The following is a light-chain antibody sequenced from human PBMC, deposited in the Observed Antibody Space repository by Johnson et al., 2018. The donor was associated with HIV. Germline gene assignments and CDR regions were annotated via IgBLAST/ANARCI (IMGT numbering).Light chain of an antibody. CDR3: LAWANSLSAV. V-gene: IGLV1-41*01. CDR1: SSDIGNYA. J-gene: IGLJ1*01. CDR2: ENN. Sequence: QSVLTQPPSVSAAPGQKVTLSCSGCSSDIGNYAVSWCQTLPGTAPKLLIYENNKRPSGIPDRFSGSKSGTSATLGITGLRSEDEADYYCLAWANSLSAVFGTGTKCTVL.